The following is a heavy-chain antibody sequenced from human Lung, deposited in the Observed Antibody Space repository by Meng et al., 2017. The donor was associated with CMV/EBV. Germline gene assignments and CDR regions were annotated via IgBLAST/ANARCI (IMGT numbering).Heavy chain of an antibody. Sequence: GGSXSLXXAASGFTFSSYSMNWVRQAPGKGLEWVSSISSSGTYIYYADSVKGRFTISRDNAQNSLYLQMNSLRAEDTAVYYCARDVSPRSSAYFAIYYFYALDVWGQGXTVTVSS. CDR2: ISSSGTYI. J-gene: IGHJ6*02. D-gene: IGHD2-21*01. V-gene: IGHV3-21*01. CDR1: GFTFSSYS. CDR3: ARDVSPRSSAYFAIYYFYALDV.